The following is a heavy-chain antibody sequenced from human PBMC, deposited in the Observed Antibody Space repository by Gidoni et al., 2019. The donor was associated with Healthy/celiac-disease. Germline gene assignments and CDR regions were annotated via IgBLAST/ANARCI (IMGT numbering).Heavy chain of an antibody. D-gene: IGHD3-22*01. CDR2: IYPVNSDP. J-gene: IGHJ3*02. CDR1: GYSFTRYW. CDR3: ARRDSSGYYYANDAFDI. Sequence: EVQLVQSGAEVKKPGESLKISIKGSGYSFTRYWLGWVRQIPGKGLDWMGLIYPVNSDPRYSPSFQGQVTISSAKSISTAYRQWSSLKASDTAMYYCARRDSSGYYYANDAFDIWGQGTMVTVSS. V-gene: IGHV5-51*01.